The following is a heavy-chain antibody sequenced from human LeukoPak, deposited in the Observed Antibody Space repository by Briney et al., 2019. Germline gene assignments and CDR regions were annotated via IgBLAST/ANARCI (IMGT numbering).Heavy chain of an antibody. Sequence: PGGSLRLSCAASGFIFSSYVMHWVRQAPGKGLEYVSAISSNGGSTYYANSVKGRFTISRDNSKNTLYLQMGSLRAEDMAVYYGARSGNGNSAWFDPWGQGTLVTVSS. V-gene: IGHV3-64*01. CDR3: ARSGNGNSAWFDP. J-gene: IGHJ5*02. CDR2: ISSNGGST. CDR1: GFIFSSYV. D-gene: IGHD4-23*01.